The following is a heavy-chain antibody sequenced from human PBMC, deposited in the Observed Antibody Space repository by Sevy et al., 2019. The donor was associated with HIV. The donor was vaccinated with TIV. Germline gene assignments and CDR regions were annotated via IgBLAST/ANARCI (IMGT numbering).Heavy chain of an antibody. V-gene: IGHV3-23*01. D-gene: IGHD6-25*01. CDR3: AKEDFCGLDA. J-gene: IGHJ5*02. CDR2: ISSSGGST. Sequence: GGSLRLSCASSGFTVISHHMTWVRQAPGKGLEWVASISSSGGSTYSADSVKGRFTNSSDNSKKMVVLQMNSLGVAESAVYFCAKEDFCGLDAWGQGTLVTVSS. CDR1: GFTVISHH.